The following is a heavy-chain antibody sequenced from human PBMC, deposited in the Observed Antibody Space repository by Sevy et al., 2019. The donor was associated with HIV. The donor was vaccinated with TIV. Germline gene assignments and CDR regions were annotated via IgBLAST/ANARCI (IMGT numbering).Heavy chain of an antibody. V-gene: IGHV3-30-3*01. CDR3: ARDLGYESSGYLPFFDP. J-gene: IGHJ5*02. CDR2: ISYDGNTR. Sequence: GGYLRLSCAASGLTFSSHAMHWVRQAPGKGLESVAVISYDGNTRYYGDSVKGRFTISRDDSKNTLYLQMNSLRAEDTAVYYCARDLGYESSGYLPFFDPRGQGTLVTVSS. D-gene: IGHD3-22*01. CDR1: GLTFSSHA.